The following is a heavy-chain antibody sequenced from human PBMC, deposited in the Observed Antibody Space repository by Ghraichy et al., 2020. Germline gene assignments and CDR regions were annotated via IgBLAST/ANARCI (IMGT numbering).Heavy chain of an antibody. J-gene: IGHJ4*02. D-gene: IGHD3-3*01. CDR1: GYTFTSYD. CDR2: MNPNSGNT. CDR3: ARGRNYDFWSGYAYYYFDY. V-gene: IGHV1-8*01. Sequence: ASVKVSCKASGYTFTSYDINWVRQATGQGLEWMGWMNPNSGNTGYAQKFQGRVTMTRNTSISTAYMELSSLRSEDTAVYYCARGRNYDFWSGYAYYYFDYWGQGTLVTVSS.